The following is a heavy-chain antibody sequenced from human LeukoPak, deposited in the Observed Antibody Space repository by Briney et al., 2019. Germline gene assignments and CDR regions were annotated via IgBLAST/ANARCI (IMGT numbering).Heavy chain of an antibody. Sequence: GGSLRLSCTASGFTFINYSMNWVRQAPGKGLEWVSSISSSSSYIFYADSVKGRFTISRDNSKNTLHLQMNSLRAEDTAVYYCARAVSGGWYGGVGYWGQGTLVTVSS. V-gene: IGHV3-21*01. CDR2: ISSSSSYI. J-gene: IGHJ4*02. CDR1: GFTFINYS. D-gene: IGHD6-19*01. CDR3: ARAVSGGWYGGVGY.